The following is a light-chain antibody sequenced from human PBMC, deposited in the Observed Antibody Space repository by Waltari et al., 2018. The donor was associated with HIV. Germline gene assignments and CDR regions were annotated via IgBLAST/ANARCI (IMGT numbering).Light chain of an antibody. J-gene: IGKJ4*01. CDR1: QSVLYSSNNKNS. V-gene: IGKV4-1*01. Sequence: DIVMTQSPDSLAVSLGERATINCKSSQSVLYSSNNKNSLAWYQQKPGQPPKLLIYWASTREAGVPDRFSGSWSGTDFTLTISSLQAEDVAVYYCQQYYSILTCGGGTKVEIK. CDR3: QQYYSILT. CDR2: WAS.